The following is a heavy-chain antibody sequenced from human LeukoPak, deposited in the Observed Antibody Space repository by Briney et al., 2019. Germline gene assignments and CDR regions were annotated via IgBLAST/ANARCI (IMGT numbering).Heavy chain of an antibody. V-gene: IGHV3-53*01. D-gene: IGHD1-26*01. CDR3: ARDAGGYGMDV. J-gene: IGHJ6*02. CDR2: IYSVGST. CDR1: GFTVSSNY. Sequence: TGGSLRLSCAASGFTVSSNYMSWVRQSPGKGLEWVSVIYSVGSTYYADSVRGRFTISRDNSKNTLYLQMNSLRAEDTAVYYCARDAGGYGMDVWGQGTTVTVSS.